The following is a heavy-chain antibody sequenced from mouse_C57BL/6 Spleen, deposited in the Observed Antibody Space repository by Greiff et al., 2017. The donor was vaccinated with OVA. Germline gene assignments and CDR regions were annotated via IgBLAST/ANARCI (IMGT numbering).Heavy chain of an antibody. CDR2: INPSTGGT. D-gene: IGHD2-5*01. CDR3: ARRYSNYVGAMDY. J-gene: IGHJ4*01. Sequence: VQLKQSGPELVKPGASVKISCKASGYSFTGYYMNWVKQSPEKSLEWIGEINPSTGGTTYNQKFKAKATLTVDKSSSTAYMQLKSLTSEDSAVYYCARRYSNYVGAMDYWGQGTSVTVSS. CDR1: GYSFTGYY. V-gene: IGHV1-42*01.